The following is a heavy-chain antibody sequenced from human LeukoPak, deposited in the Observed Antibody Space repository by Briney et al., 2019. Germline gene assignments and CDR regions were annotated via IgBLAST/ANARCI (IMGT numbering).Heavy chain of an antibody. D-gene: IGHD3/OR15-3a*01. J-gene: IGHJ4*02. V-gene: IGHV3-66*02. CDR1: GFTVSSNY. CDR3: AREGDQWGLAPDYYFDY. Sequence: PGGSLRLSCAASGFTVSSNYMSWVRQAPGKGLEWVSVLYSDGSTYYADSVKGRFTISRDNSKNTLYLQMSSLRAEDTAVYYCAREGDQWGLAPDYYFDYWGQGTLVTVSS. CDR2: LYSDGST.